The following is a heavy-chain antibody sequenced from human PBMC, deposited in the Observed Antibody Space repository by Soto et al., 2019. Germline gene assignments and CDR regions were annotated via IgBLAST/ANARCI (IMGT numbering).Heavy chain of an antibody. CDR2: IYSGGSA. V-gene: IGHV3-53*01. J-gene: IGHJ6*02. CDR3: ARDRFLQKSSTGPSYHYGMDV. D-gene: IGHD3-3*01. CDR1: GFPVSSNY. Sequence: GGSLRLSCAVSGFPVSSNYVSWVRQVPGKGLEWVSVIYSGGSAFYPESVKGRFTISRDSAQNTVFLQMNSLRAEDTDVYYCARDRFLQKSSTGPSYHYGMDVWGQGTTVTVCS.